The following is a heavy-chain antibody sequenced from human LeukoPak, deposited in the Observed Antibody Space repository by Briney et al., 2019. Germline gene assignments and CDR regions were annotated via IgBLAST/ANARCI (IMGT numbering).Heavy chain of an antibody. D-gene: IGHD6-13*01. V-gene: IGHV5-10-1*01. CDR2: IDPSDSYT. Sequence: GESLKISCKGSGYSLTNYWIAWVRQMPGKGLEWMGRIDPSDSYTSYSPSFQGHVTISADKSISTAYLQWSSLKASDTAMYYCARPWYSSSQDWYFDLWGRGTLVTVSS. CDR3: ARPWYSSSQDWYFDL. CDR1: GYSLTNYW. J-gene: IGHJ2*01.